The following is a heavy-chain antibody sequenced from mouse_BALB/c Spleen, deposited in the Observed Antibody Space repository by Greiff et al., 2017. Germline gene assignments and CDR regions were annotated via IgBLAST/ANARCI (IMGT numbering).Heavy chain of an antibody. CDR3: TRSGGYYYEFAY. D-gene: IGHD2-3*01. J-gene: IGHJ3*01. Sequence: VQLQQSGAELVKPGASVKLSCKASGYTFTSYYMYWVKQRPGQGLEWIGEINPSNGGTNFNEKFKSKATLTVDKSSSTAYMQLSSLTSEDSAVYDCTRSGGYYYEFAYWGQGTLVTVSA. V-gene: IGHV1S81*02. CDR2: INPSNGGT. CDR1: GYTFTSYY.